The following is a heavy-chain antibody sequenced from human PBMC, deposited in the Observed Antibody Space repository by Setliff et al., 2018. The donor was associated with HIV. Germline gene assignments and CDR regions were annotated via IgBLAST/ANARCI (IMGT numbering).Heavy chain of an antibody. CDR2: IYFNGNT. Sequence: KPSETLSLTCIVSGVSIGSSSYYWGRIRQPPGKGLEWIASIYFNGNTYYSPSLKSRVTMSIDTSKNEFSLNLSSVTAADTALYFCATSENRVTDYWGQGIKVTVSS. V-gene: IGHV4-39*01. J-gene: IGHJ4*02. CDR1: GVSIGSSSYY. CDR3: ATSENRVTDY. D-gene: IGHD1-26*01.